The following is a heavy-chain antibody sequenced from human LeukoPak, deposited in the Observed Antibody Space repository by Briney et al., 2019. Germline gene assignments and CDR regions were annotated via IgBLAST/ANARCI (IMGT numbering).Heavy chain of an antibody. CDR1: GFIFSSYA. Sequence: GGSLRLSCAASGFIFSSYAMNWVRQAPGKGLEWVSVICGSSSSTYYVDSVRGRSTISRHNYKNTLHLQMTSLRAENTAIYYCAKGSGGSCHSATDYWGQGTLVTVSS. D-gene: IGHD2-15*01. CDR2: ICGSSSST. V-gene: IGHV3-23*01. J-gene: IGHJ4*02. CDR3: AKGSGGSCHSATDY.